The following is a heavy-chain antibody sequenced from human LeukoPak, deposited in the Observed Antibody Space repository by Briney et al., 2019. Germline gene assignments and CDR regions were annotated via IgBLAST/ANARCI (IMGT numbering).Heavy chain of an antibody. CDR3: ARDSRYYDILTDDYYMDV. J-gene: IGHJ6*03. CDR1: GYSFRSNG. CDR2: ISAYNGNT. V-gene: IGHV1-18*01. D-gene: IGHD3-9*01. Sequence: ASVKVSCKASGYSFRSNGISWVRQAPGQGLEWMGRISAYNGNTNYAQKLQGRVTMTTDTSTSTAYMELRSLRSDDTAVYYCARDSRYYDILTDDYYMDVWGKGTTVTISS.